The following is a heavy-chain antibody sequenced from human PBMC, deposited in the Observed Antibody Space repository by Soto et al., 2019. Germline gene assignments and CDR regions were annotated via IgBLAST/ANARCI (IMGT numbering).Heavy chain of an antibody. CDR1: GFTFTSSA. Sequence: SVKVSCKASGFTFTSSAMQWVRQARGQRLEWKGWIVVGSGNTNYAQKFQERVTITRDMSTSTAYMELSSLRSEDTAVYFCAADLELELELHGDVLAFWGQGSMVIGSS. D-gene: IGHD1-26*01. CDR2: IVVGSGNT. CDR3: AADLELELELHGDVLAF. V-gene: IGHV1-58*02. J-gene: IGHJ3*01.